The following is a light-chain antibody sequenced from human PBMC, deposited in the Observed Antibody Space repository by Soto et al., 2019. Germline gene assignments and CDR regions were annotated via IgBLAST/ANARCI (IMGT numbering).Light chain of an antibody. CDR1: QSVSSSY. CDR2: GAS. J-gene: IGKJ4*01. Sequence: EIVLTQSPGTLSLSPGERATLSCRASQSVSSSYLAWYQQNRGQAPRLLIYGASSRAPGIPDRFGGSGSGTDFTLTISRLEPEDFAVYYCQQYGSSSGLTFGGGTKVEL. CDR3: QQYGSSSGLT. V-gene: IGKV3-20*01.